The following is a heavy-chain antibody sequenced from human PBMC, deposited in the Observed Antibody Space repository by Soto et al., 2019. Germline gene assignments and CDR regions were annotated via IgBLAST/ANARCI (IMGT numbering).Heavy chain of an antibody. CDR1: GSHFHCNF. V-gene: IGHV4-59*08. J-gene: IGHJ5*02. CDR2: IYYGGTT. Sequence: SDILNRTCTFLGSHFHCNFGGWFRQPPGKGLEWVGYIYYGGTTSYNPSLQSRVTISLETSKSQFSLRLTSVTAADTAVYYCARLGAYYQSLAPWGPGTLVTVS. D-gene: IGHD3-22*01. CDR3: ARLGAYYQSLAP.